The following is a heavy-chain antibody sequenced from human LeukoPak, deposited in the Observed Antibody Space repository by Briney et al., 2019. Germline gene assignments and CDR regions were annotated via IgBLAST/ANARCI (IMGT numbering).Heavy chain of an antibody. Sequence: GGSLRLSCAASGFTFNSYTMNWVRQAPGKGLEWVSSISSSSSYIYYADSVKGRFTISRDNAKNSLYLQMNSLRAEDTAVYYCARGEMATILNPFDYWGQGTLVTVSS. CDR1: GFTFNSYT. J-gene: IGHJ4*02. CDR2: ISSSSSYI. V-gene: IGHV3-21*01. D-gene: IGHD5-24*01. CDR3: ARGEMATILNPFDY.